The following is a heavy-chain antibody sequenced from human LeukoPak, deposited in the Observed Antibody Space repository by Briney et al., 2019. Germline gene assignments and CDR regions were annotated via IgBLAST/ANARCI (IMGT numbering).Heavy chain of an antibody. CDR2: ISGRSHST. Sequence: PGGSLRLSCAAAGFNFSDSYRSWIRQAPGKGLEWVACISGRSHSTYYAASVKGRFTISRDNTQNSRLLPMTRLRAEDTAVYYCARGKRPFNYWGQGTLVTLSS. J-gene: IGHJ4*02. CDR3: ARGKRPFNY. V-gene: IGHV3-11*01. CDR1: GFNFSDSY.